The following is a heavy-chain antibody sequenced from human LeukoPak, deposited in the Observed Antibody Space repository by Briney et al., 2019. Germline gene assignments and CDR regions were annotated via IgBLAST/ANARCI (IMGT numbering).Heavy chain of an antibody. V-gene: IGHV3-66*01. CDR1: GCTVSSNY. D-gene: IGHD3-3*01. Sequence: GGSLRLSCAASGCTVSSNYMSWVRQAPGKGLEWVSVIYSGGSTYYADSVKDRFTISRDNSKNTLYLQMNSLRAEDTAVYYCARDQGYYDFWSGYSPVDYWGQGTLVTVSS. CDR2: IYSGGST. J-gene: IGHJ4*02. CDR3: ARDQGYYDFWSGYSPVDY.